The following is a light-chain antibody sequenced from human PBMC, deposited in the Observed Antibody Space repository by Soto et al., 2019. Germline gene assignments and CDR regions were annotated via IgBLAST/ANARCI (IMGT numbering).Light chain of an antibody. CDR1: QSLSSSY. Sequence: EIVMTQSPATLSLSTGERATLSCRASQSLSSSYLAWYLQKPGQAPRLLIYDTSARATGVPDRFSGSGSGTDFTLTISRLEPEDFAVYYCQQYVSSPATFGQGTKVDI. J-gene: IGKJ1*01. CDR3: QQYVSSPAT. V-gene: IGKV3-20*01. CDR2: DTS.